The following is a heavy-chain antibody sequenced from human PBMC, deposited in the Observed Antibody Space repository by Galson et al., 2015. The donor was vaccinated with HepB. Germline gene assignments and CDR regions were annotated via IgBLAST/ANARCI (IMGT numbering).Heavy chain of an antibody. Sequence: SLRLSCATSGFIVSSRYMNWVRQAPGKGLEWVSVIQAGGTTLYADSVKGRFTISRDDSKNTRHLQMISLRAEDTAVYYCARGRGDPRNSAAWFDLDYWGQGALVTVSS. CDR3: ARGRGDPRNSAAWFDLDY. D-gene: IGHD3-10*01. CDR2: IQAGGTT. CDR1: GFIVSSRY. J-gene: IGHJ4*02. V-gene: IGHV3-66*01.